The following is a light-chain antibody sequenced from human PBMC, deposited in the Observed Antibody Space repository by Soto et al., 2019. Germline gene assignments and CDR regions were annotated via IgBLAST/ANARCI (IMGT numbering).Light chain of an antibody. CDR2: DAS. CDR3: QQYNSYPWT. V-gene: IGKV1-5*01. J-gene: IGKJ1*01. CDR1: QSISSW. Sequence: DIQMTQSPSTLSASVGDRVTITCRASQSISSWLAWYQQKPVKAPKLLIYDASSLESGVPSRFSGSGSGTAFTLAISRLQPDDFATYYCQQYNSYPWTFGQGTKVEIK.